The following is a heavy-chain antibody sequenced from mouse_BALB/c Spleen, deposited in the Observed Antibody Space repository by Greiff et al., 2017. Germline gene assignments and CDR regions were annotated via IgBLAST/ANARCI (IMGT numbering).Heavy chain of an antibody. V-gene: IGHV4-1*02. Sequence: EVQLQESGGGLVQPGGSLKLSCAASGFDFSRYWMSWVRQAPGKGLEWIGEINPDSSTINYTPSLKDKFIISRDNAKNTLYLQMSKVRSEDTALYYCARRAYYYGSSGIDYWGQGTTLTVSS. CDR2: INPDSSTI. D-gene: IGHD1-1*01. CDR1: GFDFSRYW. J-gene: IGHJ2*01. CDR3: ARRAYYYGSSGIDY.